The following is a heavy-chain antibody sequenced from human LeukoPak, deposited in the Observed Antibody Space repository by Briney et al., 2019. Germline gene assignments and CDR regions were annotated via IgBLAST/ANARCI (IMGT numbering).Heavy chain of an antibody. Sequence: PGGSLRLFCAASGFTFRSYAMSWVRQAPGKGLEWVSAVSDNGDTTHYADSVKGRFTVSRDNSKNTLFLEMNSLRPEDTAVYYCARREVVGRAKSFDYWGQGTLVTVSS. CDR1: GFTFRSYA. CDR2: VSDNGDTT. J-gene: IGHJ4*02. V-gene: IGHV3-23*01. D-gene: IGHD4/OR15-4a*01. CDR3: ARREVVGRAKSFDY.